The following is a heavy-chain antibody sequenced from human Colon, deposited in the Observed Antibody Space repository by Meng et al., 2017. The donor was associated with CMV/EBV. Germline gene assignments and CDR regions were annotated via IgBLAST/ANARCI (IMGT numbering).Heavy chain of an antibody. D-gene: IGHD3-10*02. CDR2: IKEDGSEK. CDR3: ARGSGPLFPGAFDI. J-gene: IGHJ3*02. V-gene: IGHV3-7*03. CDR1: GFTFSNYW. Sequence: GESLKISCAASGFTFSNYWMTWLRQAPGRGLELVAHIKEDGSEKYFVGSVKGRFTISRDNSKNILYLQMNSLRADDTAVYYCARGSGPLFPGAFDIWGQGTMVTVSS.